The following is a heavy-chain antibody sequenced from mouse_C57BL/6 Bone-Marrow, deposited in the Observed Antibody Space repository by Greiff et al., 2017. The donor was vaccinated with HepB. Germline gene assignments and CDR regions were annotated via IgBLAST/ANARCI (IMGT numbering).Heavy chain of an antibody. Sequence: QVQLQQSGAELVRPGTSVKVSCKASGYAFTNYLIEWVKQRPGQGLEWIGVINPGSGGTNYNEKFKGKATLTADKSSSTAYMQLSSLTSEDSAVYFCARNGPGPGGHWYFDVWGTGTTVTVSS. CDR2: INPGSGGT. V-gene: IGHV1-54*01. D-gene: IGHD3-1*01. CDR1: GYAFTNYL. CDR3: ARNGPGPGGHWYFDV. J-gene: IGHJ1*03.